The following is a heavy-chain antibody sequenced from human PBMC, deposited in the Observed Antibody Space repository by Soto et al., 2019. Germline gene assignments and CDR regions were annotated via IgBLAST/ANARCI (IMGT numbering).Heavy chain of an antibody. Sequence: QVQLVQSGAEVKKPGASVKVSCKASGYTFTSYYMHWVRQAPGQGLEWMGIINPSGGSTSYAQKFQGRVTMTRDTSTSTVYMELSSLRSEDTAVYYCAREARGHCSGGSCYGSGMDVWGQGTTVTVSS. CDR2: INPSGGST. J-gene: IGHJ6*02. CDR3: AREARGHCSGGSCYGSGMDV. CDR1: GYTFTSYY. D-gene: IGHD2-15*01. V-gene: IGHV1-46*01.